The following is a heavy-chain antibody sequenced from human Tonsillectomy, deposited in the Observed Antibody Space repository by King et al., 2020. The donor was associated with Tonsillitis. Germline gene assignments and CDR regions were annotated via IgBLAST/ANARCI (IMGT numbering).Heavy chain of an antibody. J-gene: IGHJ3*02. CDR1: GFTFSSYA. V-gene: IGHV3-30*04. CDR3: ARDRGDTYYYDTGPDAFDI. CDR2: ISYDGSNK. Sequence: QLVQSGGGVVQPGRSLRLSCAASGFTFSSYAMHWVRQAPGKGLEWVAVISYDGSNKYYADSVKGRFTISRDNSKNTLYLQMNSLRPEDTAVNYCARDRGDTYYYDTGPDAFDIWGQGTMVTVSS. D-gene: IGHD3-22*01.